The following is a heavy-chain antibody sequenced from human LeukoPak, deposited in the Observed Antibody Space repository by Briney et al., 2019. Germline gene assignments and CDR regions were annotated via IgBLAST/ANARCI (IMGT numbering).Heavy chain of an antibody. Sequence: SETLSLTCTVSDYSISSSYYWGWIRQPPGKGLEWFGIIYHSGSTYYNPSLKSRVTISVDTSKNQFSLKLSSVTAADTAVYYCARVSGRFTWYFDLWGRGTLVTVSS. CDR2: IYHSGST. CDR1: DYSISSSYY. V-gene: IGHV4-38-2*02. CDR3: ARVSGRFTWYFDL. J-gene: IGHJ2*01.